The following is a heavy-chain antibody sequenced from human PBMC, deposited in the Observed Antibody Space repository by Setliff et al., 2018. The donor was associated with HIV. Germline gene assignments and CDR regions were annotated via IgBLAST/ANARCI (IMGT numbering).Heavy chain of an antibody. CDR3: AISHFWSGYSTSPPDYFDY. CDR1: RHSISNGYY. CDR2: IYHSGSA. D-gene: IGHD3-3*02. J-gene: IGHJ4*02. V-gene: IGHV4-38-2*01. Sequence: SETLSLTCSVFRHSISNGYYWGWIRQPPGKGLEWIGSIYHSGSAYYNPSLESRVTILVDTSKNLFSLNLSSVTAADTAVYYCAISHFWSGYSTSPPDYFDYWGQGMLVTVSS.